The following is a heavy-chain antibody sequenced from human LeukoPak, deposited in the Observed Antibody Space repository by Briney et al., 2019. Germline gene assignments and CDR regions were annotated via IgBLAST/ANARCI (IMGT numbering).Heavy chain of an antibody. CDR2: INPNTGGT. V-gene: IGHV1-2*02. CDR1: GYTFTGYY. J-gene: IGHJ4*02. CDR3: ARDLIVATVGVDN. Sequence: ASVQVSCKASGYTFTGYYMHWVRQAPGQGLEWMGWINPNTGGTSYPQKFQGRVTMTRDTSISTAYMELSSLRSDDTAVYYCARDLIVATVGVDNWGQGTLVTVSS. D-gene: IGHD5-12*01.